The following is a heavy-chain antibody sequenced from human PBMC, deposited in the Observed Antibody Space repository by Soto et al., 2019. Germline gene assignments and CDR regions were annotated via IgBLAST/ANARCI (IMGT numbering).Heavy chain of an antibody. CDR2: VSGGGPNT. Sequence: EVQVLQSGGGLLQPGESLRLSCAASGFTFNNYAMSWVRQAPGKGLEWVSTVSGGGPNTYYADSVKGRFTVSRDNSKNTVYLQMSILRAEDTAIYYCARSNLYCSGSSCYVFDYWGQGTLVTVSS. J-gene: IGHJ4*02. D-gene: IGHD2-2*01. CDR1: GFTFNNYA. CDR3: ARSNLYCSGSSCYVFDY. V-gene: IGHV3-23*01.